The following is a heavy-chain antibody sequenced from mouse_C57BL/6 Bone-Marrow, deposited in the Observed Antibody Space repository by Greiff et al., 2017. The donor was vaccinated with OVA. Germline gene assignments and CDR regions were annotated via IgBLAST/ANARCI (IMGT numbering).Heavy chain of an antibody. J-gene: IGHJ2*01. CDR3: ARGNYGNGDY. CDR2: IYPGDGDT. V-gene: IGHV1-82*01. D-gene: IGHD2-1*01. CDR1: GYAFSSSW. Sequence: VKLLESGPELVKPGASVKISCKASGYAFSSSWMNWVKQRPGKGLEWIGRIYPGDGDTNYNGKFTGKATLTADKSSSPAYMQLSGLTSEDSAVYFCARGNYGNGDYWGQGTTLTVSS.